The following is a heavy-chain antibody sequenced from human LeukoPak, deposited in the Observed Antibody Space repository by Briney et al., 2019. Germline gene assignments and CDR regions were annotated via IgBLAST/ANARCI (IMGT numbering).Heavy chain of an antibody. Sequence: ASVKVSCKASGYTFTNYYMHWVRQAPGQGLERMGIINPSGGSTSYAQKFQGRVTMTRDTSTSTVYMELSSLRSEDTAVYYCARDRIGGATFGWFDPWGQGTLVTVSS. D-gene: IGHD1-26*01. CDR1: GYTFTNYY. V-gene: IGHV1-46*01. CDR3: ARDRIGGATFGWFDP. J-gene: IGHJ5*02. CDR2: INPSGGST.